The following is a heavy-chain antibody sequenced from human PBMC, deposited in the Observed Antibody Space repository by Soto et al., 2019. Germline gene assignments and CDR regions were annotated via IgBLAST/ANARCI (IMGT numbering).Heavy chain of an antibody. J-gene: IGHJ3*02. CDR1: GYTFTSYD. V-gene: IGHV1-8*01. CDR2: MTPNSGNT. Sequence: ASVKVSCKASGYTFTSYDINWVRQATGQGLEWMGWMTPNSGNTGYAQKFQGRVTMTRNTSISTAYMELSSLRSEDTAVYYCAKDIYCSGGGCYYDAFDIWGQGTMVTVSS. D-gene: IGHD2-15*01. CDR3: AKDIYCSGGGCYYDAFDI.